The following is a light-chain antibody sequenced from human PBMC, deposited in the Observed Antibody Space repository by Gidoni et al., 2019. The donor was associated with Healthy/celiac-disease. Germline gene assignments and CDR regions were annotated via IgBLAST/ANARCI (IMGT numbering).Light chain of an antibody. V-gene: IGKV3D-15*01. CDR2: GAS. CDR3: QQGLT. CDR1: QSVSSN. J-gene: IGKJ4*01. Sequence: IVITQSPATLSVSPGERATLSCRASQSVSSNLAWYQQKPGQAPRRLIYGASIRATGIPARFSGSGAGTEFTLTISSLQAEDFAVYYCQQGLTFGGGTKVEIK.